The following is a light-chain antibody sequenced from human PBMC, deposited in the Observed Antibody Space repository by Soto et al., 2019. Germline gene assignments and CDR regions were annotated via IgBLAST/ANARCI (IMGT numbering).Light chain of an antibody. Sequence: EIVMTQSPDTLSVSPGERVTLSCRTSQSVSSNLAWYQQKPGQAPRLLIYGASTRATGIPARLSGSGSGTEFTLTISSLQSEDFAVYYCQQHEKWPFTFGQGIKLDIK. CDR2: GAS. J-gene: IGKJ2*01. CDR1: QSVSSN. V-gene: IGKV3-15*01. CDR3: QQHEKWPFT.